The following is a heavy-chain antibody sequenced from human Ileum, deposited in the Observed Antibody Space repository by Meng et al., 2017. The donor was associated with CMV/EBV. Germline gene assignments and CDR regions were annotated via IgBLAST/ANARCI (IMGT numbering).Heavy chain of an antibody. J-gene: IGHJ4*02. CDR1: GFTFSSYA. CDR3: VKDHKD. Sequence: EVQLLESGGDLVQPGGSLRPSCVGSGFTFSSYALSWVRQAPGKGLEWVSTVSGSSITTYYADSVKGRFTISRDNYNDILSLEMNSLRVEDTALYYCVKDHKDWGQGTLVTVSS. CDR2: VSGSSITT. V-gene: IGHV3-23*01.